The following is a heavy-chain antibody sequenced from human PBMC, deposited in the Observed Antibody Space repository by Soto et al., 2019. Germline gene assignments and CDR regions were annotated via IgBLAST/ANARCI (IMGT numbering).Heavy chain of an antibody. CDR1: SAPVSSSTYT. D-gene: IGHD2-2*01. J-gene: IGHJ6*02. V-gene: IGHV4-39*01. Sequence: SETLSLTCTVSSAPVSSSTYTWGWIRQPPGKGLEWIGSIYYSGSTYYNPSLNSRVTVSVDTSKNQFSLKVTSVTAADTAVYYCARLHGYCISSSCHGHYAMDVWGQGTTVTSP. CDR2: IYYSGST. CDR3: ARLHGYCISSSCHGHYAMDV.